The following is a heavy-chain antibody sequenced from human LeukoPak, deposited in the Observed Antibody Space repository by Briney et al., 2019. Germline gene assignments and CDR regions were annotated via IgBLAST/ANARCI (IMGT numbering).Heavy chain of an antibody. Sequence: VGSLRLSCAASGFTFSSYRMHWVRQAPGKGLVWVSLINTDGSNTNYADSVKGRFTNSRDNAKNTLYLQMNSLRAEDTAVYYCARDYEGLGVWGQGTTVTVSS. CDR1: GFTFSSYR. CDR3: ARDYEGLGV. V-gene: IGHV3-74*01. CDR2: INTDGSNT. J-gene: IGHJ6*02. D-gene: IGHD3-16*01.